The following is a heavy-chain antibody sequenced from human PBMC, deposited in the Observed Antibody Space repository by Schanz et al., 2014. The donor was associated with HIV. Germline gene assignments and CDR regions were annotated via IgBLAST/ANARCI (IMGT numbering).Heavy chain of an antibody. CDR2: IWYDGGNK. J-gene: IGHJ4*02. CDR1: GFTFSSSG. V-gene: IGHV3-33*06. D-gene: IGHD3-9*01. Sequence: QVQLVESGGGVVQPGRSLRLSCAASGFTFSSSGMHWVRQAPGKGLEWVALIWYDGGNKYYADSVEGRFTISRDNSKNTLYLQTNSLRAEDTAIYYCAKSSGWLYEHCDSWGQGSLVTVSS. CDR3: AKSSGWLYEHCDS.